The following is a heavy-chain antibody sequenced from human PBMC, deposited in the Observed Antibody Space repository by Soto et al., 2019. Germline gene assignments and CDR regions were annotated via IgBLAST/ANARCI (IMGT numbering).Heavy chain of an antibody. J-gene: IGHJ6*02. V-gene: IGHV3-9*01. CDR1: GFNFDDYP. CDR3: AKCLSSWVESGMDV. Sequence: VQLVESGGFLVQLGRSLGLSCAASGFNFDDYPMHWFRQAPGKGLEWGPGLHWNGHTKGYADSVQGRFTTSRDHARKSLYLEMNNLRADDTALYYCAKCLSSWVESGMDVWGQGTTVIAS. CDR2: LHWNGHTK.